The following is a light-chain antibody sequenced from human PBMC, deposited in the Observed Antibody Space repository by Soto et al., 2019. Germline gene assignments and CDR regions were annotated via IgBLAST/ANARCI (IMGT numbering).Light chain of an antibody. J-gene: IGLJ1*01. CDR1: SSDVGGYNY. V-gene: IGLV2-14*01. CDR2: DVS. CDR3: SSYTSSSTPLYV. Sequence: QSVLTQPASVSGSPGQSITISCTGTSSDVGGYNYVSWYQQHPGKAPKLMIYDVSSRPSGVSNRFSGSKSGNTASLTISGLQAEDEADYYCSSYTSSSTPLYVFGTGTKV.